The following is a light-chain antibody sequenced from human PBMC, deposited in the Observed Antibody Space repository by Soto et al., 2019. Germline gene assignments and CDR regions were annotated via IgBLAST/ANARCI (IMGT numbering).Light chain of an antibody. CDR3: ATWDDSLNTGV. J-gene: IGLJ3*02. CDR1: NSNIGSNT. V-gene: IGLV1-44*01. CDR2: SNY. Sequence: QSVLTQPPSASGTPGLSVTISCSGGNSNIGSNTVNWYQQLPGTAPKLLIYSNYRRPSGVPDRFSGSKSGTSASLAISGLQSEDEADFYCATWDDSLNTGVFGGGTQLTVL.